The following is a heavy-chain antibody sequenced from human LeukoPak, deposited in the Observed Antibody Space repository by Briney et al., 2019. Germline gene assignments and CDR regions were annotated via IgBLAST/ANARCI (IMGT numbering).Heavy chain of an antibody. J-gene: IGHJ4*02. Sequence: PGGSLRLSCAASGFTVTDNYMSWVRQAPGKGLEWVSAIYRGGSTYHADSVKGRFTISRDNSKNTLYLQMNSLRAEDTAVYYCARGDGYNFFFHWGQGTLVTVSS. CDR2: IYRGGST. CDR3: ARGDGYNFFFH. CDR1: GFTVTDNY. V-gene: IGHV3-66*01. D-gene: IGHD5-24*01.